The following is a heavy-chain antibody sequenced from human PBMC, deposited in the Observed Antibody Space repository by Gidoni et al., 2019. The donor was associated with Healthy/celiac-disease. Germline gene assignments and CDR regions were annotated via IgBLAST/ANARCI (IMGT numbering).Heavy chain of an antibody. Sequence: EVQLVESGGGLVKPGGSMRLSCAASGFTFSSYSMNWVRQAPGKGLEWVSSISSRSSYIYYADSVKGRFTISRDNAKNSLYLQMNSLRAEDTAVYYCARDRVESGAFDIWGQGTMVTVSS. D-gene: IGHD3-3*01. CDR1: GFTFSSYS. J-gene: IGHJ3*02. CDR2: ISSRSSYI. CDR3: ARDRVESGAFDI. V-gene: IGHV3-21*01.